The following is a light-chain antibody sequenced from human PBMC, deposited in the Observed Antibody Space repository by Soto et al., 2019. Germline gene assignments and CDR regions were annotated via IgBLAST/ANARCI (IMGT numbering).Light chain of an antibody. V-gene: IGKV3-20*01. CDR3: QQYGSSLFT. CDR1: QSVSSSY. CDR2: GAS. Sequence: EIVLTQSPGTLSLSPGERATLSCRASQSVSSSYLAWYQQKPGQAHRLLIYGASTRATGIPDRFSGSGSGTDFTLTISRLEPEDFSVYYCQQYGSSLFTSGQGTKLEIK. J-gene: IGKJ2*01.